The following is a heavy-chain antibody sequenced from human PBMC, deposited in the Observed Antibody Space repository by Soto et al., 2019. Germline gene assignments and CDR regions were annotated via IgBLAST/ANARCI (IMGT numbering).Heavy chain of an antibody. Sequence: QVQLQESGPGLVKPSQTLSLTCTVSGGSISSGGYYWSWIRQHPGKGLEWIGYIFYSGTTYYNPSLKSRTAISVATSKNQSSLNLRSVTVADTAVYYCARDRGDYDFWSGTGGYFDFWGQGILVTVSS. CDR1: GGSISSGGYY. CDR2: IFYSGTT. V-gene: IGHV4-31*03. CDR3: ARDRGDYDFWSGTGGYFDF. J-gene: IGHJ4*02. D-gene: IGHD3-3*01.